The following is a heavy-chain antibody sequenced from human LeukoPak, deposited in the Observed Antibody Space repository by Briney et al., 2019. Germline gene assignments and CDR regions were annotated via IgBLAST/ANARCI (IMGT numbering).Heavy chain of an antibody. Sequence: SVKVSCKASGGTFSSYAISWVRQAPGQGLEWMGGIIPIFGTANYAQKSQGRVTITTDESTSTAYMELSSLRSEDTAVYYCARGLRPKYCSSTSCLYYYYYMDVWGKGTTVTVSS. CDR2: IIPIFGTA. V-gene: IGHV1-69*05. CDR3: ARGLRPKYCSSTSCLYYYYYMDV. J-gene: IGHJ6*03. CDR1: GGTFSSYA. D-gene: IGHD2-2*01.